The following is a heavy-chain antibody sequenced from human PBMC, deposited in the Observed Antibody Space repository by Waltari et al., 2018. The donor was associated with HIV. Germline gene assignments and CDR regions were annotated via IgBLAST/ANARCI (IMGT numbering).Heavy chain of an antibody. J-gene: IGHJ4*02. D-gene: IGHD2-15*01. V-gene: IGHV4-39*01. CDR2: IYYTGST. Sequence: QLQLQESGPGLVKPSETLSLTCTVSGGSIRNSSYYWDWIRQPPGKGLEWIGTIYYTGSTYYNPSLKSRVTISVDTPNNQFSLKVNSVTAADTSVYYCARHTGWWAAVNFDYWGQGTLVTVSS. CDR1: GGSIRNSSYY. CDR3: ARHTGWWAAVNFDY.